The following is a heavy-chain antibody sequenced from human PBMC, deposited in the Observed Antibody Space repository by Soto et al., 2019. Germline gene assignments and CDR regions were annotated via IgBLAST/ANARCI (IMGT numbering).Heavy chain of an antibody. V-gene: IGHV1-46*01. CDR1: GYTFTSYY. D-gene: IGHD4-17*01. J-gene: IGHJ3*02. CDR3: AREAGGDYDHAFDI. CDR2: INPIVGST. Sequence: ASVKVSCKASGYTFTSYYMHWVRQAPGQGLEWMGIINPIVGSTSYAQKFQGRVTMTTDTSTSTAYMELSSLRSEDTAVYYCAREAGGDYDHAFDIWGQGTMVTVSS.